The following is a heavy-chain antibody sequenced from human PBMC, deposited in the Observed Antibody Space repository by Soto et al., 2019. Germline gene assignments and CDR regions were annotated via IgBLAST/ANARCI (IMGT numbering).Heavy chain of an antibody. CDR3: ARAHYPYSSSWYQFGY. V-gene: IGHV3-30-3*01. CDR1: GFTFSSYA. J-gene: IGHJ4*02. CDR2: ISYDGSNK. Sequence: WGSLRLSCAASGFTFSSYAMHWVRQAPGKGLEWVAVISYDGSNKYYADSVKGRFTSFRDNSKNTLYLQMNSLSAEDTAVYSCARAHYPYSSSWYQFGYWGQGTLVTVSS. D-gene: IGHD6-13*01.